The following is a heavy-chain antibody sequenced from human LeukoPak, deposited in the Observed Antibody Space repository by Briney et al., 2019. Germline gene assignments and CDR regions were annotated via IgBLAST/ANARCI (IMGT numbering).Heavy chain of an antibody. Sequence: PGGSLRLSCAASGFTFSNAWMSWVRQAPGKGLEWVGRIKSKTDGGTTDYAAPVKGRFTISRDDSKNTLYLQMNSLKTEDTAVYYCTTDRSITMVRGVIRPADYWGQGTLVTVSS. CDR3: TTDRSITMVRGVIRPADY. J-gene: IGHJ4*02. D-gene: IGHD3-10*01. CDR1: GFTFSNAW. V-gene: IGHV3-15*01. CDR2: IKSKTDGGTT.